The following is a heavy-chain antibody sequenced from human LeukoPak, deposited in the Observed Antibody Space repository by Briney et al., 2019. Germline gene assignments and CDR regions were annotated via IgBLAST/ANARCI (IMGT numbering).Heavy chain of an antibody. CDR3: ATLTTVTTWDYYYYMDV. CDR2: TSYRSKWYN. J-gene: IGHJ6*03. V-gene: IGHV6-1*01. CDR1: GDSVSSNSAA. Sequence: SQTLSLSCAISGDSVSSNSAAWNWIRQSPSRGLEWLGRTSYRSKWYNDYAVSVKSRITINPDTSKNQFSLKLSSVTAADTAVYYCATLTTVTTWDYYYYMDVWGKGTTVTISS. D-gene: IGHD4-17*01.